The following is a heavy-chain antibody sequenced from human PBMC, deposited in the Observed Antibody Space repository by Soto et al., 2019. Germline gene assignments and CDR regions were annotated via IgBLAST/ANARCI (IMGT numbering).Heavy chain of an antibody. V-gene: IGHV1-69*01. CDR1: GGAFSSYA. J-gene: IGHJ2*01. CDR3: ARSPLGYGSCYFDL. D-gene: IGHD3-10*01. Sequence: QVQLVQSGAEVKKPGSSVKVSCKASGGAFSSYAISWVRQAPGQGVEWMGGDLPLINISNYAKKFQSRVTITADEPTSTAYMDLSNLTSEDTAVYYCARSPLGYGSCYFDLWGRGTLITVSS. CDR2: DLPLINIS.